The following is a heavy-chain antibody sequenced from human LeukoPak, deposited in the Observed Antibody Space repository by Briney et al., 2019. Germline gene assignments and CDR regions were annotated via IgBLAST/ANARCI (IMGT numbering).Heavy chain of an antibody. CDR3: ARDYDVLTAYPPTQLFDP. CDR2: ISTSGST. CDR1: GGSISSGNYY. J-gene: IGHJ5*02. D-gene: IGHD3-9*01. Sequence: SSETLSLTCTVSGGSISSGNYYWSWIRQPAGKGLEWIGRISTSGSTNFNPSLKSRVTISLDTSKNQFSLKLSSVTAADTAVYYCARDYDVLTAYPPTQLFDPWGQGTLVTVSS. V-gene: IGHV4-61*02.